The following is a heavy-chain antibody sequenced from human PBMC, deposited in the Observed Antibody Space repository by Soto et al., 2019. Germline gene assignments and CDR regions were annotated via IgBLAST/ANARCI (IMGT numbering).Heavy chain of an antibody. CDR2: IEYNGVT. CDR1: GGSIDRSGHY. CDR3: GKVLVGATGHTDSDS. V-gene: IGHV4-39*01. Sequence: SDTLSLTCTVSGGSIDRSGHYWGWIRQPPGRGLEWIGNIEYNGVTYSNPSLKSRVTISRDTSKNQFSLKLTSVTAADTALYYCGKVLVGATGHTDSDSWGPGTLVTVSS. J-gene: IGHJ4*02. D-gene: IGHD2-15*01.